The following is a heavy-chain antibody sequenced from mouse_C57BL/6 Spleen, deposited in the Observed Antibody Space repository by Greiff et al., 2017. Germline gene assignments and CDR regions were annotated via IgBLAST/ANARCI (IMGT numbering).Heavy chain of an antibody. V-gene: IGHV7-3*01. CDR1: GFTFTDYY. CDR3: ASSSGAMDY. CDR2: IRNKANGYTT. Sequence: EVQVVESGGGLVQPGGSLSLSCAASGFTFTDYYMSWVRQPPGKALEWLGFIRNKANGYTTEYSASVKGRFTISRDNSQSILYLQMNALRAEDSATYYCASSSGAMDYWGQGTSVTVSS. J-gene: IGHJ4*01.